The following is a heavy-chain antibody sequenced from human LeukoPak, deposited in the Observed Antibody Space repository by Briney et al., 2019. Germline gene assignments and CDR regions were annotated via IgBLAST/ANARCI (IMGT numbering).Heavy chain of an antibody. V-gene: IGHV3-7*01. CDR2: IKQDGSEK. CDR3: PRVATPYPYYYYHYMDV. CDR1: GFTFSSYW. J-gene: IGHJ6*03. Sequence: GGSLRLSCAASGFTFSSYWMSWVRQAPGKGLKWVTNIKQDGSEKYYVDSVKGRFTISRDNAKSSLYLQMKSLRAEDTAGYYSPRVATPYPYYYYHYMDVWGKGTTVTVSS.